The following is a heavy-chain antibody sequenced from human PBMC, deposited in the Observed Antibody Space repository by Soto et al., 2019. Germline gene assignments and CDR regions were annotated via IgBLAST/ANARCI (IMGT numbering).Heavy chain of an antibody. CDR3: ARDLSWGSNWYYYMDV. CDR1: GFILSDCA. Sequence: EVQLVESGGGLVQPGGSLRLSCATSGFILSDCAMNWVRQAPGKGREWVSYISSSSSVIDYADSVKGRFTVSRDNARNSMYLQMNSLRAEDTAVYDCARDLSWGSNWYYYMDVWGKGTTVTVSS. D-gene: IGHD7-27*01. CDR2: ISSSSSVI. V-gene: IGHV3-48*01. J-gene: IGHJ6*03.